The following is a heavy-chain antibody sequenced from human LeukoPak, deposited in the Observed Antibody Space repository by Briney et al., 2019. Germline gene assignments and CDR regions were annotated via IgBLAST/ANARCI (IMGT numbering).Heavy chain of an antibody. D-gene: IGHD3-22*01. V-gene: IGHV3-53*01. CDR2: IYSGGSP. CDR1: GFTVSSSY. CDR3: ARDGADNSGYYFGSL. Sequence: PGGSLRLSCAASGFTVSSSYMSWVRQAPGKGLEWVSVIYSGGSPDYADSAKGRFTISSDNSKNTLYLQMNSLRAEDTAVYYCARDGADNSGYYFGSLWGQGTMVTVSS. J-gene: IGHJ3*01.